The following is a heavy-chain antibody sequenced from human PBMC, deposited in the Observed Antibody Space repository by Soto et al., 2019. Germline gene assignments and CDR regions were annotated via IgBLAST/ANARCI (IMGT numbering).Heavy chain of an antibody. Sequence: EVQLVESGGGLVQPGGSLRLSCAASGFTISIYSMNWVRQALGKGLEWVSYISTKYSNIQYADSVKGRFTISGDTAKNSVYLQMNSLRDEDTAVYYCARDDVYAFDFWGQGTMVTVSS. J-gene: IGHJ3*01. V-gene: IGHV3-48*02. CDR2: ISTKYSNI. CDR1: GFTISIYS. CDR3: ARDDVYAFDF.